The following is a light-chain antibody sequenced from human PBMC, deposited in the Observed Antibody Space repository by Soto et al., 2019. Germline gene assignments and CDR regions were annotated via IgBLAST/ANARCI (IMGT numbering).Light chain of an antibody. CDR2: DTR. Sequence: QSVLTQPPSVSAAPGQKVSISCSGSHSNIGNNYVSWYQQFPGAAPKLLIYDTRKRPSWIPDRFSASKSGTSATLVITGLQSGDDAYYYCGTWDSSLSAGRFGGGTKLTVL. CDR3: GTWDSSLSAGR. V-gene: IGLV1-51*01. CDR1: HSNIGNNY. J-gene: IGLJ2*01.